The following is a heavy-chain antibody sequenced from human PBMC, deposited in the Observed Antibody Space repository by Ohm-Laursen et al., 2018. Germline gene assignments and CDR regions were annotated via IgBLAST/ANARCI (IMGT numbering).Heavy chain of an antibody. V-gene: IGHV4-4*07. Sequence: GTLSLTCSVSGGSISNYYWSWIRQPAGKGLEWIGRVYSSGSTNYDPSLKSRVTMSVGTSKNELSLKLTSVTAADTADYYCARGHGSPAAAGTDFNYYIMEVWGQGTTVTVSS. CDR1: GGSISNYY. J-gene: IGHJ6*02. CDR2: VYSSGST. D-gene: IGHD6-13*01. CDR3: ARGHGSPAAAGTDFNYYIMEV.